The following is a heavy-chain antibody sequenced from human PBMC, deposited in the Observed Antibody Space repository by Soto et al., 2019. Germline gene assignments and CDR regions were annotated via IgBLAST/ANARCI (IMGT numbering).Heavy chain of an antibody. CDR2: IYPGDSDT. Sequence: PGESLKISCKGSGYSFTSYWIGWVRQMPGKGLEWMGIIYPGDSDTTYSPSFQGQVTISADKSISTAYLQWSSLKASDTAMYYCARIPTNGDYYYYGMDVWGQGTTVTVSS. CDR3: ARIPTNGDYYYYGMDV. J-gene: IGHJ6*02. CDR1: GYSFTSYW. V-gene: IGHV5-51*01. D-gene: IGHD3-10*01.